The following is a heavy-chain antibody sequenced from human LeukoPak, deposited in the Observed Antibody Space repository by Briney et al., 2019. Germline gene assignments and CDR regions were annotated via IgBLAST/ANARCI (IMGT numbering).Heavy chain of an antibody. J-gene: IGHJ4*02. D-gene: IGHD5-12*01. CDR1: GGSISSHY. V-gene: IGHV4-59*11. CDR3: XXXXSGLLYYFDY. Sequence: KPSETLSLTCTVSGGSISSHYWSWIRQPPGKGLEWIGYIYYSGTTNYNPSLKSRVTISVDTSKNQFSLKLSSVTAAATAVYYCXXXXSGLLYYFDYWGQGTLVTVSS. CDR2: IYYSGTT.